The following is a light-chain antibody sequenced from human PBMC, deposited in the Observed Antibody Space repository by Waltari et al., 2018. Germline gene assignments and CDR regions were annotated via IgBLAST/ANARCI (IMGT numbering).Light chain of an antibody. V-gene: IGKV3-20*01. CDR2: GAS. J-gene: IGKJ2*01. CDR3: HQYGSSVLYT. CDR1: QSLTKRY. Sequence: VLTQSPGTLSLSPGERATLSCRASQSLTKRYLAWYQQKPVQAPRLLIYGASSRAAGIPDRFSGSGSGTDFTLTISSLEPEDFAVYYCHQYGSSVLYTFGQGTKLEIK.